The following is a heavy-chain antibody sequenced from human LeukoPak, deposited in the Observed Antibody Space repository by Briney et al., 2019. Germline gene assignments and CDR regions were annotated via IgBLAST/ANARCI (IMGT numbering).Heavy chain of an antibody. J-gene: IGHJ4*02. CDR3: ASGGYSYGFDY. CDR2: IYHNGNT. CDR1: GGSISSGGYS. D-gene: IGHD5-18*01. V-gene: IGHV4-30-2*01. Sequence: SETLPLTCAVSGGSISSGGYSWSWIRQPPGKGLEWIGYIYHNGNTYYSPSLKSRVTISVDRSKNQLSLKLSSVTAADTAMYYCASGGYSYGFDYWGQGTLVTVSS.